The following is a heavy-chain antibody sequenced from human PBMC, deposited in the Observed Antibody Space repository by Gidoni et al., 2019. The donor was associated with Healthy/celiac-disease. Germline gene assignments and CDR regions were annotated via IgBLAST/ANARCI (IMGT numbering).Heavy chain of an antibody. CDR2: ISSSSSYI. D-gene: IGHD2-2*02. CDR3: ARDQRECSSTSCYTRDGMDV. Sequence: EVQLVESGGGLVKPGGSLRLSCAASGFTFSRYSMHWVRQAPGKGLEWVSSISSSSSYIYYADSVKGRFTISRDNAKNSLYLQMNSLRAEDTAVYYCARDQRECSSTSCYTRDGMDVWGQGTTVTVSS. J-gene: IGHJ6*02. V-gene: IGHV3-21*01. CDR1: GFTFSRYS.